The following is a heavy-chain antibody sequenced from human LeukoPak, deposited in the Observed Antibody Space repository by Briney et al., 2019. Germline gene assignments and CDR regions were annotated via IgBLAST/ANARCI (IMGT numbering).Heavy chain of an antibody. J-gene: IGHJ4*02. D-gene: IGHD6-19*01. CDR3: ARERGAVAGFYFDY. V-gene: IGHV4-61*02. Sequence: SQTLSLTCTVSGGSISSGSYYWSWIRQPAGKGLEWIGRIYTSGSTNYNPSLKSRVTISVDTSKNQFSLKLSSVTAADTAVYYCARERGAVAGFYFDYWGQGTLVTVSS. CDR2: IYTSGST. CDR1: GGSISSGSYY.